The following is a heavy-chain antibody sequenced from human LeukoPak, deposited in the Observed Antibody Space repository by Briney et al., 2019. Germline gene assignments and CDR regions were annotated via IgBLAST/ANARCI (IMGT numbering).Heavy chain of an antibody. D-gene: IGHD1-26*01. V-gene: IGHV4-4*07. CDR1: GGSISRYY. Sequence: SETLSLTCTVSGGSISRYYWSWVRQPAGKGLEWIGRIYTSGSTNYNPSLKSRVTMSVDTPKNQFSLKLSSVTAADTAVYYCARSDYSGSYWAEYFQHWGQGTLVTVSS. CDR3: ARSDYSGSYWAEYFQH. CDR2: IYTSGST. J-gene: IGHJ1*01.